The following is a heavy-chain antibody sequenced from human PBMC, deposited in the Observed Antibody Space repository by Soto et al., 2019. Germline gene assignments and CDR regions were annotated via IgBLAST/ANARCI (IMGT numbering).Heavy chain of an antibody. CDR2: INHSGST. D-gene: IGHD2-21*02. CDR1: GGSFSGYY. CDR3: ARGSAGGYSYSNLDY. V-gene: IGHV4-34*01. Sequence: PSETLSLTCAVYGGSFSGYYWSWIRRPPGKGLEWIGEINHSGSTNYNPSLKSRVTISVDTSKNQFSLKLSSVTAADTAVYYCARGSAGGYSYSNLDYWGQGTLVTVSS. J-gene: IGHJ4*02.